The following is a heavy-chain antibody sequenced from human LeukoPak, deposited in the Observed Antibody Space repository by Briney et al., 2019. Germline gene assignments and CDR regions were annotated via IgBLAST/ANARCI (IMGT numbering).Heavy chain of an antibody. CDR3: ATDCSGNRCYSL. Sequence: GGSLRLSCAVSGFTFNDYAMNWVRQVLGKGLEWVSFISGDGGSTYYADSVKGRFTISRDNSRNSLYLQMNSLRLGDTALYYCATDCSGNRCYSLWGQGTLVTVSS. D-gene: IGHD2-15*01. J-gene: IGHJ4*02. CDR1: GFTFNDYA. V-gene: IGHV3-43*02. CDR2: ISGDGGST.